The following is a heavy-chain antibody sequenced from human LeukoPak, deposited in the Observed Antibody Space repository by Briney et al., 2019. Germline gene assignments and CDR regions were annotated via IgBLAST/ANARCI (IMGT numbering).Heavy chain of an antibody. CDR3: ARDSVGAGYSDY. V-gene: IGHV3-53*01. CDR1: GFTFSSYW. D-gene: IGHD1-26*01. J-gene: IGHJ4*02. CDR2: IYSGGSI. Sequence: GGSLRLSCAASGFTFSSYWMSWVRQAPGKGLEWVSVIYSGGSIYHADSVKGRFTISRDNSKNTLYLQMDSLRAEDTAVYYCARDSVGAGYSDYWGQGTLVTVSS.